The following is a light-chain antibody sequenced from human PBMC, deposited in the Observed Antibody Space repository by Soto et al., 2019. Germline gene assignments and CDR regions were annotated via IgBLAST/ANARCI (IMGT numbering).Light chain of an antibody. CDR1: SSNIGSNY. J-gene: IGLJ2*01. CDR2: RNN. Sequence: PVLTQPPSASGTPGQRVTISCSGSSSNIGSNYVYWYQQLPGTAPKLLIYRNNQRPSGVPDRFSGSKSGTSASLAISGLRSEDEADYYCAAWDDSLSAVVFGGGTKLTVL. CDR3: AAWDDSLSAVV. V-gene: IGLV1-47*01.